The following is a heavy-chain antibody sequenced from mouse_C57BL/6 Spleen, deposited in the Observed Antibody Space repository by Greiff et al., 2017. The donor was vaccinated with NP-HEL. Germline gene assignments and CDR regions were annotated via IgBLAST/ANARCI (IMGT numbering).Heavy chain of an antibody. CDR3: ARGGDYEVFAY. CDR1: GYTFTSYW. V-gene: IGHV1-64*01. CDR2: IHPNSGST. J-gene: IGHJ3*01. Sequence: QVQLQQPGAELVKPGASVKLSCKASGYTFTSYWMHWVKQRPGQGLEWIRMIHPNSGSTNYNEKFKSKATLTVDKSSSTAYMQLSSLTSEDSAVYYCARGGDYEVFAYWGQGTLVTVSA. D-gene: IGHD2-4*01.